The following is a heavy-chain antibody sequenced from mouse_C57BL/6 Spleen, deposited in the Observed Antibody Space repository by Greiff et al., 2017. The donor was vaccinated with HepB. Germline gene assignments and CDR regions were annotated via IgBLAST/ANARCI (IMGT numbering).Heavy chain of an antibody. CDR2: IDPSDSYT. D-gene: IGHD4-1*01. J-gene: IGHJ2*01. CDR3: ARRVLTGSLFDY. CDR1: GYTFTSYW. V-gene: IGHV1-50*01. Sequence: QVHVKQPGAELVKPGASVKLSCKASGYTFTSYWMQWVKQRPGQGLEWIGEIDPSDSYTNYNQKFKGKATLTVDTSSSTAYMQLSSLTSEDSAVYYCARRVLTGSLFDYWGQGTPLTVSS.